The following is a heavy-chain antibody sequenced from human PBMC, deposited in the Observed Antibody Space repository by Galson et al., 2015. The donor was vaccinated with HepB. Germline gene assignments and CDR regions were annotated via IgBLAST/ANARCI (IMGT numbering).Heavy chain of an antibody. CDR3: AGHGYSSGWYSDYCYYGMDV. V-gene: IGHV3-53*01. D-gene: IGHD6-19*01. CDR1: GFTVSSYY. Sequence: SLRLSCAASGFTVSSYYMSWVRQAPGKGLEWVSVIYSGGSTYYADSVKGRFTISRDNSKNTLYLQMNSLRAEDTAVYYCAGHGYSSGWYSDYCYYGMDVWGQGTTVTVSS. J-gene: IGHJ6*02. CDR2: IYSGGST.